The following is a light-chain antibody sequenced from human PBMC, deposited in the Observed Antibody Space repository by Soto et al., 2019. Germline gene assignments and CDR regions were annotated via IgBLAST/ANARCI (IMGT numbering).Light chain of an antibody. Sequence: EIVLTQSPATLSLSPGKRATLSCRASQSVSSFLAWYQQKPGQAPRLLIYDASNRATGIPARFSGSGSGTDFTLTISSLEPEDFAVYYCQQYGSSYPWTFGQGTKVDIK. CDR2: DAS. CDR1: QSVSSF. CDR3: QQYGSSYPWT. V-gene: IGKV3-11*01. J-gene: IGKJ1*01.